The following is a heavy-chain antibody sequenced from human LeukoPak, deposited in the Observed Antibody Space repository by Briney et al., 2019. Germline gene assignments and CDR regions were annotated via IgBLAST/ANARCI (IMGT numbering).Heavy chain of an antibody. J-gene: IGHJ4*02. Sequence: PGGSLRLSCAASGFTFSSYAMSWVRQAPRKGLRWVSTISSSGGSTYYTDSVKGRFTISRDNSKNTLYLQMNSLRAEDTAIYYCAKGKRGTSEDFNYWGQGTLVTVSS. CDR1: GFTFSSYA. V-gene: IGHV3-23*01. D-gene: IGHD1-26*01. CDR3: AKGKRGTSEDFNY. CDR2: ISSSGGST.